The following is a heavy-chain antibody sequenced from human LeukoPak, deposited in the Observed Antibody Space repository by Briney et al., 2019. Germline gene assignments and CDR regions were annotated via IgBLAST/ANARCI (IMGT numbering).Heavy chain of an antibody. CDR1: GFTFSDYY. CDR2: ISSSGSTI. CDR3: ARDLGYSGYDESPKVLTALGHPKSVYYGMDV. D-gene: IGHD5-12*01. V-gene: IGHV3-11*01. J-gene: IGHJ6*02. Sequence: GGSLRLSCAASGFTFSDYYMSWIRQAPGKGLEWVSYISSSGSTIYYAVSVKGRFTISRDNAKNSLYLQMNSLRAEDTAVYYCARDLGYSGYDESPKVLTALGHPKSVYYGMDVWGQGTTVTVSS.